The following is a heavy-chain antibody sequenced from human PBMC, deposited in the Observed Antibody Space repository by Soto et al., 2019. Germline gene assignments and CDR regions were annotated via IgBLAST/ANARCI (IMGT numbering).Heavy chain of an antibody. V-gene: IGHV1-8*01. CDR1: GYTFTSYD. CDR3: ARGLEHYCSGGSCRDGEFDY. CDR2: MNPNSGNT. Sequence: GASVKVSCKASGYTFTSYDINWVRQATGQGLEWMGWMNPNSGNTGYAQKFQGRVTMTRNTSISTAYMELSSLRSEDTAVYYCARGLEHYCSGGSCRDGEFDYWGQGTLVTVSS. J-gene: IGHJ4*02. D-gene: IGHD2-15*01.